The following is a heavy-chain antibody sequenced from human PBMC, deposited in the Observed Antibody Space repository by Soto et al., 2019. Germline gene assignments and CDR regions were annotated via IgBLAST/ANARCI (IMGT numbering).Heavy chain of an antibody. CDR2: IYYSGST. J-gene: IGHJ4*02. V-gene: IGHV4-59*01. D-gene: IGHD4-17*01. CDR3: ARFYNGAYDY. CDR1: GGSISSYY. Sequence: SETLSLTCTVSGGSISSYYWSWIRQPPGKGLEWIGYIYYSGSTNYNPSLKSRVTISVDTSKNQFSLKLSSVTAADTAVYYCARFYNGAYDYWGQGTLVTVSS.